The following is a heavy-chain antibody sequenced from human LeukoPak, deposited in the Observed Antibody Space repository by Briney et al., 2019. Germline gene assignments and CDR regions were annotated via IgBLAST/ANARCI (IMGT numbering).Heavy chain of an antibody. CDR3: VKGSGTNDYGMDT. Sequence: GGSLRLSCAASGFTFNRCVMHWVRQAPGKGLEWVAVIVYDGSHQYYTDSVKGRFTISRDNSKNTVFLQMDSLRAEDTGVYYCVKGSGTNDYGMDTWGQGTTVTVPS. V-gene: IGHV3-30*18. J-gene: IGHJ6*02. CDR2: IVYDGSHQ. CDR1: GFTFNRCV. D-gene: IGHD3-10*01.